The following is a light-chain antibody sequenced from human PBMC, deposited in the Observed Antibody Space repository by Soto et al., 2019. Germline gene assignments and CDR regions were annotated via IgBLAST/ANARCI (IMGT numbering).Light chain of an antibody. CDR1: QSVSLNY. CDR3: QQYGSSPYT. CDR2: GAS. Sequence: EIVLTQSPGTLSLSPGERATLSCRASQSVSLNYLAWYQQKPGQTPRLLMYGASSRGTGIPDRFSAGGSGTDFTLTITRLEPEDFAVYYCQQYGSSPYTFGQGTKLEIK. J-gene: IGKJ2*01. V-gene: IGKV3-20*01.